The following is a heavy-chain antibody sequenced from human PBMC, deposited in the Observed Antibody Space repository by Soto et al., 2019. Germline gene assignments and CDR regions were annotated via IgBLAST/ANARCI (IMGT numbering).Heavy chain of an antibody. CDR3: ARAVIEGYYDSSPYYFDY. J-gene: IGHJ4*02. Sequence: GSLRLSCSASGFTVSSNYMSWVRQAPGKGLEWVSVIYSGGSTYYADSVKGRFTISRDNSKNTLYLQMNSLRVEDTAVYYCARAVIEGYYDSSPYYFDYWCQGPLLTVSS. CDR2: IYSGGST. D-gene: IGHD3-22*01. V-gene: IGHV3-53*01. CDR1: GFTVSSNY.